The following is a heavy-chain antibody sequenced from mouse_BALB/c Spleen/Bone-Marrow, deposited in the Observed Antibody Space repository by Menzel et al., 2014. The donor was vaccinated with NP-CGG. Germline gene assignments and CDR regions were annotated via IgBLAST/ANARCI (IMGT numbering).Heavy chain of an antibody. CDR1: GFTFSSYA. Sequence: DVKLVESGGGLVKPGGSLKLSCAASGFTFSSYAMSWVRQTPEKSLEWVASISRVGRTYYLDSVKGRFTISRDNARNILYLQMSSLRSEDTAMYYGARGGGYDYGHYYAMDYWGQGTSVTGSS. D-gene: IGHD2-4*01. CDR2: ISRVGRT. CDR3: ARGGGYDYGHYYAMDY. J-gene: IGHJ4*01. V-gene: IGHV5-6-5*01.